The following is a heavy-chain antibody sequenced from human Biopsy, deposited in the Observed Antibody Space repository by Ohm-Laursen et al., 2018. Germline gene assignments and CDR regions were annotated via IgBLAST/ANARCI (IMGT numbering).Heavy chain of an antibody. D-gene: IGHD3-22*01. CDR1: GGSVYSSSFY. V-gene: IGHV4-39*01. CDR3: ARLDYDSSGSYYYFHS. J-gene: IGHJ4*02. Sequence: GTLSLTCTVSGGSVYSSSFYWAWIRQPPGKGLGWIGSIYYNGDTYCNPSLKSRVTIAVDTSKNLFSLKLSSVTAADTAVYYCARLDYDSSGSYYYFHSWGQGTLVTVSS. CDR2: IYYNGDT.